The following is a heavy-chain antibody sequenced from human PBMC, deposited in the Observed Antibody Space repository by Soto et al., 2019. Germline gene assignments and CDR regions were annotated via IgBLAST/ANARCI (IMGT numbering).Heavy chain of an antibody. V-gene: IGHV1-58*01. D-gene: IGHD4-4*01. CDR3: ARDLDDDYSNHFDY. CDR2: IVVGSGNT. Sequence: ASVKVSCKASGFTFTSSAVQWVRQARGQRLEWIGWIVVGSGNTNYAQKFQERVAITRDMSTSTAYMELSSLRSEDTAVYYCARDLDDDYSNHFDYWGQGNMVTV. CDR1: GFTFTSSA. J-gene: IGHJ4*02.